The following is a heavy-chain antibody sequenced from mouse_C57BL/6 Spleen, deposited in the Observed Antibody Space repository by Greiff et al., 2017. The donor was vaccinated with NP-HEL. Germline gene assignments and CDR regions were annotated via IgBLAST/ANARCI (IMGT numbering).Heavy chain of an antibody. CDR1: GYAFSSYW. D-gene: IGHD2-2*01. Sequence: QVQLKQSGAELVKPGASVKISCKASGYAFSSYWMNWVKQRPGKGLEWIGQIYPGDGDTNYNGKFKGKATLTADKSSSTAYMQLSSLTSEESAVYFCAREGYDPAWFAYWGQGTLVTVAA. V-gene: IGHV1-80*01. CDR3: AREGYDPAWFAY. CDR2: IYPGDGDT. J-gene: IGHJ3*01.